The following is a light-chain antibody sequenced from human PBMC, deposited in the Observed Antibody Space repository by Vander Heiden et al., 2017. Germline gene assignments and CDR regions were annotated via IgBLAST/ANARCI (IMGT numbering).Light chain of an antibody. V-gene: IGLV3-25*03. CDR1: ALPTQY. J-gene: IGLJ2*01. Sequence: SYELTQPPSVSVSPGQTARITCSGDALPTQYAFWYQQKPGQAPVLVMYKDSERSSGIPDRFSGSSSGTTVTLTISGVQAEDEADYYCQSADSSGADVVFGGGTKLTVL. CDR2: KDS. CDR3: QSADSSGADVV.